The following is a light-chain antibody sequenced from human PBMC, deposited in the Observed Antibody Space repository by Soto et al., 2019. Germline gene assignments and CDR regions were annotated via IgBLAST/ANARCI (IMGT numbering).Light chain of an antibody. V-gene: IGKV3-20*01. CDR1: QSVSSSY. CDR3: QQYGRSPLT. CDR2: GAS. Sequence: EIVLTHSPGTLSLSPGERATLSCRASQSVSSSYLAWYQQKPGQTPRLLIYGASSRATGIPDRFSGSGSGTDFTLTISRLETEDFAVYYCQQYGRSPLTFGGGTKVEIK. J-gene: IGKJ4*01.